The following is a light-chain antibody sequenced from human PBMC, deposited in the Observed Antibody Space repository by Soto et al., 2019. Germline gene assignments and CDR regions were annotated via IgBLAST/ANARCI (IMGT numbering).Light chain of an antibody. J-gene: IGKJ1*01. Sequence: PGERVTLSCRASQSVSSSYLTWYQQKPGQAPRLLIYGASTRATSIPARFSASGSGTDFTLTISSLQPEDFAVYYCQQDYNLPRTFGQGTKVEIK. CDR2: GAS. V-gene: IGKV3D-7*01. CDR3: QQDYNLPRT. CDR1: QSVSSSY.